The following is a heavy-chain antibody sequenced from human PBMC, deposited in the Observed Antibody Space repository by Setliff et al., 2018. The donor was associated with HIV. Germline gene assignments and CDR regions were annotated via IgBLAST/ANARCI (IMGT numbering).Heavy chain of an antibody. CDR1: GLSFTFYA. CDR3: ATSPPHGESGYIWGSDYFDF. J-gene: IGHJ4*02. V-gene: IGHV3-33*08. D-gene: IGHD5-12*01. CDR2: SWFDGYNV. Sequence: GGSLRLSCAASGLSFTFYAMTWVRQAPGKGLSWLAVSWFDGYNVKYVASVRGRFTISRDNSENTVFLQMDSLTADDTGVYYCATSPPHGESGYIWGSDYFDFWGQGALVTVSS.